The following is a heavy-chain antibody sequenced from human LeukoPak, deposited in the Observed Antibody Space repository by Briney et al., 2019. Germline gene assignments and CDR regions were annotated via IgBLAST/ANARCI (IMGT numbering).Heavy chain of an antibody. D-gene: IGHD3-22*01. J-gene: IGHJ4*02. Sequence: PGESLKISCTGSGYSFTSYWIGWVRQMPGKGLEWMGIIYPGDSDTRYSPSFQGQVTISADKSISTAYLQWSSLKASDTAMYYCARSYYYDSSGYYPGIDYWGQGTLVTVSS. V-gene: IGHV5-51*01. CDR2: IYPGDSDT. CDR3: ARSYYYDSSGYYPGIDY. CDR1: GYSFTSYW.